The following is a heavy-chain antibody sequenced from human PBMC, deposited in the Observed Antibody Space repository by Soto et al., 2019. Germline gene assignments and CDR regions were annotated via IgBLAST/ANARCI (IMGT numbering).Heavy chain of an antibody. CDR3: TRGEQGRAWYFDL. CDR1: GFTFSTYA. V-gene: IGHV3-30-3*01. J-gene: IGHJ2*01. D-gene: IGHD7-27*01. CDR2: ISNDGNNK. Sequence: PGGSLRLSCAASGFTFSTYALHWVRQAPGKGLEWVAVISNDGNNKYYADSVKGRFTISRDNSKSTVYLQMNSLRAEDTAVYYCTRGEQGRAWYFDLWGRCTLVTVSS.